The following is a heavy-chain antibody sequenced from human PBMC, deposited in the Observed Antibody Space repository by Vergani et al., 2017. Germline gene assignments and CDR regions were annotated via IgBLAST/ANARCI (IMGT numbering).Heavy chain of an antibody. CDR1: GFTFSSYG. CDR3: AKDLGYCSSTSCYNWFDP. CDR2: ISYDGSNK. Sequence: VQLVESGGGLVKPGGSLRLSCAASGFTFSSYGMHWVRQAPGKGLEWVAVISYDGSNKYYADSVKGRFTISRDNSKNTLYLQMNSLRAEDTAVYYCAKDLGYCSSTSCYNWFDPWGQGTLVTVSS. D-gene: IGHD2-2*01. V-gene: IGHV3-30*18. J-gene: IGHJ5*02.